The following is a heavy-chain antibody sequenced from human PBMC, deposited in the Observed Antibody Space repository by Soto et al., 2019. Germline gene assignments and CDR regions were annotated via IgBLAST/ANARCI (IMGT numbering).Heavy chain of an antibody. V-gene: IGHV6-1*01. CDR1: GDSVASNTEA. CDR2: TYYRSKWYN. J-gene: IGHJ5*02. CDR3: ARGAGTTNWFDH. D-gene: IGHD1-7*01. Sequence: SQTLSLTCAISGDSVASNTEAWNWIRQSPSRGLEWLGRTYYRSKWYNDYAVSVKSRITINPDTSKNQFSLQLNSVTPEDTAVYYCARGAGTTNWFDHWGQGTLVTVS.